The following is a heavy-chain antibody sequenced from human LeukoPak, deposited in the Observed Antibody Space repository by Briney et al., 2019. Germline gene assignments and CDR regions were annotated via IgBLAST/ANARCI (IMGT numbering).Heavy chain of an antibody. Sequence: GGSLRLSCAASGFTFSIYSMNWVRQAPGKGLEWVSYITGSSETIYYADSVKGRFTISRDNAKNSLYLQMNSLKAEDTAVYYCASPSSPFYGDYDFDNWGQGTLVTVSS. CDR2: ITGSSETI. V-gene: IGHV3-48*04. CDR1: GFTFSIYS. J-gene: IGHJ4*02. CDR3: ASPSSPFYGDYDFDN. D-gene: IGHD4-17*01.